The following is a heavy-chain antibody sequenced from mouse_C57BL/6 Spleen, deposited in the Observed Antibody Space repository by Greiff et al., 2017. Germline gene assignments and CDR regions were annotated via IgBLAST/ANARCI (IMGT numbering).Heavy chain of an antibody. J-gene: IGHJ4*01. CDR1: GFSLTSYG. D-gene: IGHD4-1*01. CDR2: IWSGGST. Sequence: VQRVESGPGLVQPSQSLSITCTVSGFSLTSYGVHWVRQPPGKGLEWLGVIWSGGSTDYNAAFISRLSISKDNSKSEVFLKMNSLQADDTAIYYGARTSNWDEDYAMDYWGQGTSVTVSS. V-gene: IGHV2-2*01. CDR3: ARTSNWDEDYAMDY.